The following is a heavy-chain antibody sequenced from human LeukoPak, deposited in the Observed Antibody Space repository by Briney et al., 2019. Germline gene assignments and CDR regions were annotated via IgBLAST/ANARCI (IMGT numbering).Heavy chain of an antibody. V-gene: IGHV3-15*01. D-gene: IGHD2-21*02. CDR3: TTEQLAYCGGDCSSFFYYYYYMDV. J-gene: IGHJ6*03. CDR1: GFTFSNVW. CDR2: IKGKADGVTT. Sequence: GGSLRLSCAASGFTFSNVWMNWVRAAPGKGLEWVCRIKGKADGVTTDDAAPVKGRFTISRDDSKNTLYLQMNSLKTEDTAVYYCTTEQLAYCGGDCSSFFYYYYYMDVWGKGTTVNVSS.